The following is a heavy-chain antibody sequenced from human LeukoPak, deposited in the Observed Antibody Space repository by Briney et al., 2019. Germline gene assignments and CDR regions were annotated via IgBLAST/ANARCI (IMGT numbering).Heavy chain of an antibody. Sequence: RGESLQISCKSSGYNFTNHWVAWVRRRPGEGLEWMGIIWTDDSDTRYSPSFQGLVTISVDKSIGTAHLQWRSLKASDTALYFCARHSDVPLDFWGQGTMIIVSS. CDR2: IWTDDSDT. CDR3: ARHSDVPLDF. D-gene: IGHD6-6*01. CDR1: GYNFTNHW. J-gene: IGHJ4*02. V-gene: IGHV5-51*01.